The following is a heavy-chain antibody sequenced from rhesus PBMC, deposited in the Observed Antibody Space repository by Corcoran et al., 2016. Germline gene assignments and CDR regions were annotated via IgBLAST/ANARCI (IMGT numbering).Heavy chain of an antibody. D-gene: IGHD1-26*01. J-gene: IGHJ4*01. CDR2: IIGSSGST. CDR3: ARGSNWYFDN. Sequence: VQLQESGPGLGQPSETLSLTCAGPGCSISRVYSWGWIRQPPGKGLEYIGDIIGSSGSTYYNPSLKSRVSISKDTSKNHFSLKLSSVTAADTAVYYCARGSNWYFDNWGQGALVTVSS. V-gene: IGHV4-99*02. CDR1: GCSISRVYS.